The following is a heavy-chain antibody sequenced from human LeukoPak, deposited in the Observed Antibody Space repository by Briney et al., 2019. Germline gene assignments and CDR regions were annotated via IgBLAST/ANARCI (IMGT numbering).Heavy chain of an antibody. CDR3: ASASSGFDY. V-gene: IGHV3-74*01. D-gene: IGHD2-15*01. CDR1: GFSFSKYW. J-gene: IGHJ4*02. CDR2: IRGDGRFT. Sequence: PGGSLRLSCAASGFSFSKYWVHWVRQGPGKGLAYVSGIRGDGRFTSYADSVKGRFTISRDNAKNTLYLQMSSLRVEDTAVYYCASASSGFDYWGQGTLVTVSS.